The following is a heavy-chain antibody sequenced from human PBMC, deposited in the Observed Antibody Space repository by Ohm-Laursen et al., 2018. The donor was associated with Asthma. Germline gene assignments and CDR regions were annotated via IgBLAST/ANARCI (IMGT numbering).Heavy chain of an antibody. J-gene: IGHJ6*02. CDR1: GFTFSSYA. CDR3: ARETAAGSQNIHYYDLDV. D-gene: IGHD6-13*01. CDR2: IIGSGADT. Sequence: SLRLSCTASGFTFSSYAMSWVRQAPGKGLECVSAIIGSGADTYYADSVKGRFTISRDNSKNTLYLQMNTLRAEDTAVYYCARETAAGSQNIHYYDLDVWGQGTTVIVPS. V-gene: IGHV3-23*01.